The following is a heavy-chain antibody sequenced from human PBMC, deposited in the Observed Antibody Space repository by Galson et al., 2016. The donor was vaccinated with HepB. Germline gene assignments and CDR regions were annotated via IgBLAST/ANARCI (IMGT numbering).Heavy chain of an antibody. CDR3: ATEGGVMVTSIDAFDT. CDR1: GFTFSKFA. V-gene: IGHV3-30-3*02. D-gene: IGHD2-21*02. CDR2: VSYDARNK. J-gene: IGHJ3*02. Sequence: SLRLSCATSGFTFSKFAMHWVRQAPGKGLEWVAFVSYDARNKYYADSVRGRFTISRDNSKNTLYVQMDSLRPEDTAVYYCATEGGVMVTSIDAFDTWSQGTMVTVSS.